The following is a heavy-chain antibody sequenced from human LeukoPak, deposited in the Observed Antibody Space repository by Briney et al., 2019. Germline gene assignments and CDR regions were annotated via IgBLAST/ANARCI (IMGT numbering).Heavy chain of an antibody. CDR2: IWYDGSNK. CDR3: ARVSSSGWYWGMNIDY. J-gene: IGHJ4*02. V-gene: IGHV3-33*01. D-gene: IGHD6-19*01. CDR1: GFTFSSYG. Sequence: GGSLRLSCAASGFTFSSYGMHWVRQAPGKGLEWVAVIWYDGSNKYYADSVKGRFIISRDNSKNTLYPQMNSLRAEDTTVYYCARVSSSGWYWGMNIDYWGQGTLVTVSS.